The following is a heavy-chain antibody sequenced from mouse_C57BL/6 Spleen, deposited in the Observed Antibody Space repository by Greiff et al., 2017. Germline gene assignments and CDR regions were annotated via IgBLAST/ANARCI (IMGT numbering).Heavy chain of an antibody. J-gene: IGHJ1*03. CDR1: GYTFTSYW. D-gene: IGHD1-1*01. Sequence: VKLQQSGTELVKPGASVKLSCKASGYTFTSYWMHWVKQRPGQGLEWIGNINPSNGGTNYNEKFKSKATLTVDKSSSTAYMQLSSLTSEDSAVYYCATLTTVVATRYFDVWGTGTTVTVSS. V-gene: IGHV1-53*01. CDR3: ATLTTVVATRYFDV. CDR2: INPSNGGT.